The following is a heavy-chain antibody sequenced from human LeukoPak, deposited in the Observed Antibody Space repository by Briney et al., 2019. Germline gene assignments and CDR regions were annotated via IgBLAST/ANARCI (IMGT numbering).Heavy chain of an antibody. D-gene: IGHD1-26*01. CDR3: ARDDVGYFDY. V-gene: IGHV3-48*01. CDR2: VSSSSSV. J-gene: IGHJ4*02. CDR1: GFTFSSYA. Sequence: GGSLRLSCAAPGFTFSSYAMSWVRQAPGKGLEWISYVSSSSSVYYVDSVKGRFTISRDNAKNSLYLQMNSLRAEDTAVHYCARDDVGYFDYWGQGTLVTVSS.